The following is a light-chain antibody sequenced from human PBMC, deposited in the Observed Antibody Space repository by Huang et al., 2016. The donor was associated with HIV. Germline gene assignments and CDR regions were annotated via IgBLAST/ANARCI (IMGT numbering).Light chain of an antibody. CDR1: QDIANH. Sequence: DIQMTQSPSSLSASVGDRVTITCQASQDIANHLNWYQQKPGKAPKRLSYDAINLERGVPSTFSGNGAGTDFTFTIRSLQPEDIATYYCQQYDNLLYTFGQGTNLEIK. CDR3: QQYDNLLYT. J-gene: IGKJ2*01. CDR2: DAI. V-gene: IGKV1-33*01.